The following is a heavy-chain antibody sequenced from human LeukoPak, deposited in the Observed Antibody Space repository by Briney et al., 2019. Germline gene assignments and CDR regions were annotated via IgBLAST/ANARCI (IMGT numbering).Heavy chain of an antibody. V-gene: IGHV4-30-2*01. J-gene: IGHJ4*02. CDR2: IYHSGST. CDR1: GGSISSGGYS. D-gene: IGHD4-17*01. Sequence: SETLSLTCAVSGGSISSGGYSWSWIRQPPGKGLEWIGYIYHSGSTYYNPSLKSRVTISVDRSKNQFSLKLSSVTAADTAVYYCARGGGPTVNIPAFDYWGQGTLVTVSS. CDR3: ARGGGPTVNIPAFDY.